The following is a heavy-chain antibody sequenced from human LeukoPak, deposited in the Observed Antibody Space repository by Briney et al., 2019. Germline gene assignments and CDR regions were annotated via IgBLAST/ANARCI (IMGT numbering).Heavy chain of an antibody. J-gene: IGHJ6*03. CDR2: INHSGTT. CDR1: GGSFSGNY. D-gene: IGHD3-22*01. CDR3: ARDHYYDSSGYYYHYYYYYMDV. Sequence: PSETLSLTCAVYGGSFSGNYWSWIRQPPGKGLEWIGDINHSGTTNYSPSLKSRVTISVDTSKNQFSLKLSSVTAADTAVYYCARDHYYDSSGYYYHYYYYYMDVWGKGTTVTISS. V-gene: IGHV4-34*01.